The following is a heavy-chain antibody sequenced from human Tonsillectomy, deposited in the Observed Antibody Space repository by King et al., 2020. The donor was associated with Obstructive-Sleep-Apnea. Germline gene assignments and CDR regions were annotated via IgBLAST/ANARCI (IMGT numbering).Heavy chain of an antibody. V-gene: IGHV3-43D*03. CDR1: GFTFDDYA. CDR2: ISWDGGST. Sequence: QLVQSGGVVIQPGGSLRLSCAASGFTFDDYAMHWVRQAPGKGLEWVSLISWDGGSTYYADSVKGRFTISRDNSKNSLYLQMNSLRAEDTALYYCTKEKYSSSTYYYYGMDVWGQGTTVTVS. D-gene: IGHD6-13*01. CDR3: TKEKYSSSTYYYYGMDV. J-gene: IGHJ6*02.